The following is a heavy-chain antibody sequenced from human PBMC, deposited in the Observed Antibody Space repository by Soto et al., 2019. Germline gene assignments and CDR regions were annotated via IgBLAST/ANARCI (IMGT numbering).Heavy chain of an antibody. J-gene: IGHJ4*02. V-gene: IGHV3-30*18. CDR1: GFTFSSYG. CDR2: ISYDGSNK. CDR3: AKDHYDYIWGSYRSIDY. D-gene: IGHD3-16*02. Sequence: GGSLRLSCVASGFTFSSYGIHWVRQAPGKGLEWVAVISYDGSNKYYADSVKGRFTISRDNSKNTLYLQMNSLRAEDTAVYYCAKDHYDYIWGSYRSIDYWGQGTLVTVSS.